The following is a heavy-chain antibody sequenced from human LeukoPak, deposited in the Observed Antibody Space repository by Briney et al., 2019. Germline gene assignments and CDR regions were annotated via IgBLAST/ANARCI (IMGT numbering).Heavy chain of an antibody. V-gene: IGHV3-66*01. CDR1: GFTVSSNY. D-gene: IGHD5-24*01. CDR2: IYSGGST. CDR3: ARTARWLQPPYYFDY. Sequence: GGSLRLSCAASGFTVSSNYMSWVRQAPGKGLEWVSVIYSGGSTYYADSVKGRFTISRDNSKNTLYLQMNSLRAEDTAVYYCARTARWLQPPYYFDYWGQGTLVTVSS. J-gene: IGHJ4*02.